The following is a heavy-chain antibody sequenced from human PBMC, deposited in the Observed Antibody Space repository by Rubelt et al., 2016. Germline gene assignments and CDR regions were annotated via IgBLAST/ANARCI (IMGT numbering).Heavy chain of an antibody. CDR3: ARQGGYYDDAFDI. Sequence: QLQLQESGPGLVKPSETLSLTCTVSGGSISSSSYYWGWIRQPPGKGLEWIGYIYYSGSTNYNPSLKSRVTISVDTSKNQFSLKLSSVTAADTAVYYCARQGGYYDDAFDIWGQGTMVTVSS. CDR1: GGSISSSSYY. D-gene: IGHD1-26*01. J-gene: IGHJ3*02. CDR2: IYYSGST. V-gene: IGHV4-61*05.